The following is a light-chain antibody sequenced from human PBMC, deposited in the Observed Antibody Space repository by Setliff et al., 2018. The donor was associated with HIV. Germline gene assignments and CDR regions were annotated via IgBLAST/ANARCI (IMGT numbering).Light chain of an antibody. J-gene: IGLJ2*01. CDR2: EVN. V-gene: IGLV2-8*01. CDR1: SNDVGYYNS. CDR3: SSYAVSNTLL. Sequence: VLTQPPSASASPGQSVAIPCTGTSNDVGYYNSVSWYQQSPGKAPKLMIYEVNKRPSGVPDRFSGSKSGNTASLTVSGLQAEDEAYYYCSSYAVSNTLLFGGGTKVTVL.